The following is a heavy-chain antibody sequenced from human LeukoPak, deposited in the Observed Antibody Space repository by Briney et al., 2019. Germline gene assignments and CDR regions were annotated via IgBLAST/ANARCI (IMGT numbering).Heavy chain of an antibody. J-gene: IGHJ4*02. CDR3: TRDQTPYY. CDR2: IASETYGGTA. CDR1: GFSFSSYA. V-gene: IGHV3-49*04. Sequence: PGGSLRLSCAASGFSFSSYAMTWVREAPGKALEWVGFIASETYGGTAEYAASLKGRFTISRDDSKSIAYLQMNSLKTEDTAVYYCTRDQTPYYWGQGTLVTVSS.